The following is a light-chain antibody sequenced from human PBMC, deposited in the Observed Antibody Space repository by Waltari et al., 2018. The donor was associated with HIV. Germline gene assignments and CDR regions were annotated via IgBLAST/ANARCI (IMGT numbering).Light chain of an antibody. CDR1: SSNIGAHFD. V-gene: IGLV1-40*01. CDR2: ANS. CDR3: QSFDSSLNAYV. J-gene: IGLJ1*01. Sequence: QSVLTQAPSVSGAPGQRVTIPCTGSSSNIGAHFDVHWYQLLPGSSPKLLIFANSNRPSGVPDRFSGSKSGTSASLAITGLHPEDEAEYYCQSFDSSLNAYVFGTGTTVIVL.